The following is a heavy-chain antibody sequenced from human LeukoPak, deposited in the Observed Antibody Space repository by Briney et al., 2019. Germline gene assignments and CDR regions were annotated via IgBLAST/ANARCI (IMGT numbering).Heavy chain of an antibody. J-gene: IGHJ6*04. CDR1: GFTFSNYG. V-gene: IGHV3-48*04. D-gene: IGHD3-10*02. CDR3: AELGITMIGGV. Sequence: GGSLRLSCAASGFTFSNYGLSWVRQAPGKGLEWVSYISSSGSTIYYADSVKGRFTISRDNAKNSLYLQMNSLRAEDTAVYYCAELGITMIGGVWGKGTTVTISS. CDR2: ISSSGSTI.